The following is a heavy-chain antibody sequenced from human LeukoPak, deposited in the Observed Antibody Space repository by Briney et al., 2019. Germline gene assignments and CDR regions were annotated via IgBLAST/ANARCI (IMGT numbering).Heavy chain of an antibody. CDR3: ARRDVPAADAYYYYYMDV. CDR1: GFTFSSYA. D-gene: IGHD2-2*01. Sequence: GSLRLSCAASGFTFSSYAMSWVRQAPGKGLEWIGSIYYSGSTYYNPSLKSRVTISVDTSKNQFSLKLSSVTAADTAVYYCARRDVPAADAYYYYYMDVWGKGTTVTISS. CDR2: IYYSGST. V-gene: IGHV4-39*01. J-gene: IGHJ6*03.